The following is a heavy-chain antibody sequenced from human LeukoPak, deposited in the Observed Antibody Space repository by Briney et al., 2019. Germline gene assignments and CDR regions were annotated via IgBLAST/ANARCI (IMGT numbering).Heavy chain of an antibody. CDR3: AKQYCPSTSCPFDC. CDR2: IRFVGSDK. V-gene: IGHV3-30*02. CDR1: GFTFSGSA. J-gene: IGHJ4*02. D-gene: IGHD2-2*01. Sequence: GGSLRLSCAASGFTFSGSAMHWVRQAPGRGLECVSFIRFVGSDKYCADSVKGRFTISRDNSKTTLYLQMNRLTAEDTAVYYCAKQYCPSTSCPFDCWGQGTLVTVSS.